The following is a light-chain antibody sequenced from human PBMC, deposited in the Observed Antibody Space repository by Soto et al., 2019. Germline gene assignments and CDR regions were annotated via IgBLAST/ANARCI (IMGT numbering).Light chain of an antibody. CDR1: DSNIGSNS. CDR2: YNN. J-gene: IGLJ1*01. CDR3: SSYAGSNNFYV. V-gene: IGLV1-44*01. Sequence: QSVLTQPPSASGTAGQLVTISCSGGDSNIGSNSVYWYQDLPRMSAXLLIYYNNQRPSGVPDRFSGSKSGRTATLTVSGLQAEDEADYYCSSYAGSNNFYVFGGGTKVTVL.